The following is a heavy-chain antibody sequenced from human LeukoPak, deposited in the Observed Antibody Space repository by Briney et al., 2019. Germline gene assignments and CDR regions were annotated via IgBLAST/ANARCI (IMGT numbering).Heavy chain of an antibody. CDR3: ATEDWYSSSYDL. CDR2: FDPEDGET. J-gene: IGHJ2*01. V-gene: IGHV1-24*01. CDR1: GYTFTGYY. D-gene: IGHD6-13*01. Sequence: ASVKVSCKASGYTFTGYYMHWVRQAPGKGLEWMGGFDPEDGETIYAQKFQGRVTMTEDTSTGTAYMELSSLRSEDTAVYYCATEDWYSSSYDLWGRGTLVTVSS.